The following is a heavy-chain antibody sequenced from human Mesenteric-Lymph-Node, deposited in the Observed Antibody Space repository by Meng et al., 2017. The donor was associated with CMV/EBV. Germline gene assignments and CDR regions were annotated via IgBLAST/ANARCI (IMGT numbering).Heavy chain of an antibody. CDR3: ARVDYGGNGGAADY. CDR2: IRGNNGKT. D-gene: IGHD4-23*01. Sequence: ASVKVSCKASGYTFSNNGISWVRQAPGQGLEWRGWIRGNNGKTKYIQNLQDGVTMTTDTSTSTAYLELRSLRSDDTAVYYCARVDYGGNGGAADYWGQGTLVTVSS. J-gene: IGHJ4*02. CDR1: GYTFSNNG. V-gene: IGHV1-18*01.